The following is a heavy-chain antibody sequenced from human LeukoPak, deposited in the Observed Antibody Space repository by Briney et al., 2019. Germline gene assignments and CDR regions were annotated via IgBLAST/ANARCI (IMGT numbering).Heavy chain of an antibody. CDR2: ISSSGSTI. D-gene: IGHD3-10*01. V-gene: IGHV3-48*03. CDR1: GFTFSSYE. CDR3: ARDPSRGSTAGGFDI. J-gene: IGHJ3*02. Sequence: PGGSLRLSCAASGFTFSSYEMNWVRQAPGKGLEWVSYISSSGSTIIYADSVKGRFTISRDNAKNSLYLQMNSLRAEDTAVYYCARDPSRGSTAGGFDIWGQGTMVTVSS.